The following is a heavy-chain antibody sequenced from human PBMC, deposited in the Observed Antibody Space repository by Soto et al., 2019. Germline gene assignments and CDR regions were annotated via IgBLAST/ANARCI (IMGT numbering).Heavy chain of an antibody. J-gene: IGHJ4*02. CDR2: IYYSGST. V-gene: IGHV4-59*01. Sequence: SETLSLTCTVSGGSISSYYWSWIRQPPGKGLEWIGYIYYSGSTNYNPSLKSRVTISVDTSKNQFSLKLSSVTAADTAVYYCARLPPSGRFLEWFGFFDYWGQGTLVTVSS. CDR3: ARLPPSGRFLEWFGFFDY. CDR1: GGSISSYY. D-gene: IGHD3-3*01.